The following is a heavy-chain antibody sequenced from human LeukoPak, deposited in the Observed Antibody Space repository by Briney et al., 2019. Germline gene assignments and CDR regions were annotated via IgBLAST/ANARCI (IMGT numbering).Heavy chain of an antibody. CDR3: ARHPRKRGVVVAATDFDY. V-gene: IGHV4-39*01. CDR2: IYYSGST. Sequence: SETLSLTCTVSGGSISSSSYYWGWIRQPPGKGLECIGSIYYSGSTYYNPSLKSRVTISVDTSKNQFSLKLSSVTAADTAVYYCARHPRKRGVVVAATDFDYWGQGTLVTVSS. CDR1: GGSISSSSYY. J-gene: IGHJ4*02. D-gene: IGHD2-15*01.